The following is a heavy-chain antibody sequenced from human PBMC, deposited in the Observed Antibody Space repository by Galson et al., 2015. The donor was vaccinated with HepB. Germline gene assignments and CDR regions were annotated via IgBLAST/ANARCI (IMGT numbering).Heavy chain of an antibody. Sequence: SLRLSCAASGFTFSSHSMNWVRQAPGKGLEWISYISTGSGSIYYADSVKDRFTISRDNAQNSMDLHMNSLRDEDTAVYYCARVTKGSGWYFDLWGRGTLVTVSS. CDR2: ISTGSGSI. J-gene: IGHJ2*01. CDR1: GFTFSSHS. D-gene: IGHD3-10*01. CDR3: ARVTKGSGWYFDL. V-gene: IGHV3-48*02.